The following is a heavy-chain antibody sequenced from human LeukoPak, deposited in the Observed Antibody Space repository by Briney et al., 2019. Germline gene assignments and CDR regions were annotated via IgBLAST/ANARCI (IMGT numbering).Heavy chain of an antibody. J-gene: IGHJ2*01. D-gene: IGHD6-13*01. CDR1: GASITIGGYA. CDR3: ARVAAGRGLYFDL. V-gene: IGHV4-30-2*01. CDR2: IYHSGTT. Sequence: SETLPLTCVASGASITIGGYAWSWLRQPPGMGLEWIGYIYHSGTTHYNPSLQTRFTRSVDTSKNQFSLSLSSVTAADTAVYYCARVAAGRGLYFDLWGRGTLVTVSS.